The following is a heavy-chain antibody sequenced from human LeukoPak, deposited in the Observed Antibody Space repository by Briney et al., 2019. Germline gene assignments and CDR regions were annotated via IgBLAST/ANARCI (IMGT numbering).Heavy chain of an antibody. J-gene: IGHJ4*02. D-gene: IGHD6-19*01. V-gene: IGHV2-5*01. CDR1: GFSLSTSGVG. CDR2: IYWNDDK. CDR3: AHQYSSGSFLR. Sequence: SGPTLVKPTQTLTLTCTFSGFSLSTSGVGVGWIRQPPGRALEWLALIYWNDDKRYSPSLRSRLTITKDTSKNQVVLTMTNMDPVDTVTYYCAHQYSSGSFLRWGQGTLVTVSS.